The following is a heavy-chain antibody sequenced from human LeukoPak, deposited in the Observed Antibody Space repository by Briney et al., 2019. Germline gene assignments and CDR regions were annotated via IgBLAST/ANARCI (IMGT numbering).Heavy chain of an antibody. CDR1: GGSISSSNW. CDR3: ARVPVDSDELDI. CDR2: IYHSGST. Sequence: SETLSLTCGVSGGSISSSNWWSWVRQPPGKGLEWIGEIYHSGSTNYNPSLESRVSISIDKSKNQFSLKLNSVTAADTAVYYCARVPVDSDELDIWGQGTMVTVS. J-gene: IGHJ3*02. V-gene: IGHV4-4*02. D-gene: IGHD2-15*01.